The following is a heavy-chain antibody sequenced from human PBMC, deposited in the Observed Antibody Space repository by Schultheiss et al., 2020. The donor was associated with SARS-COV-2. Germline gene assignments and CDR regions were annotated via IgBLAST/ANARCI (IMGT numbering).Heavy chain of an antibody. CDR3: AREGRVGVDY. CDR2: IYTSGST. Sequence: SETLSLTCTVSGGSVSSGSYYWSWIRQPAGKGLEWIGRIYTSGSTNYNPSLKSRVTISVDTSKNQFSLKLSSVTAADTAVYYCAREGRVGVDYWGQGTLVTVSS. D-gene: IGHD3-10*01. J-gene: IGHJ4*02. CDR1: GGSVSSGSYY. V-gene: IGHV4-61*02.